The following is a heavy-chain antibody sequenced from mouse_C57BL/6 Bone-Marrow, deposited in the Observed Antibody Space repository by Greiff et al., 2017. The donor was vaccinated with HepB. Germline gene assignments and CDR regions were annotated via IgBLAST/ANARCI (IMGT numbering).Heavy chain of an antibody. CDR2: ISYDGSN. J-gene: IGHJ3*01. Sequence: EVQRVESGPGLVKPSQSLSLTCSVTGYSITSGYYWNWIRQFPGNKLEWMGYISYDGSNNYNPSLKNRISITRDTSKNQFFLKLNSVTTEDTATYYCARDRGYSFAYWGQGTLVTVSA. V-gene: IGHV3-6*01. D-gene: IGHD2-3*01. CDR1: GYSITSGYY. CDR3: ARDRGYSFAY.